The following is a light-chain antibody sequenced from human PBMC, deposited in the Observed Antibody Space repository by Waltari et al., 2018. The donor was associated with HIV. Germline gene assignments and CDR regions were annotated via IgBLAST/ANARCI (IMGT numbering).Light chain of an antibody. CDR2: NNN. V-gene: IGLV1-44*01. CDR1: SSNIGSNT. CDR3: AAWDDSLSGRV. Sequence: QSVLTQPPSASGTPGQRVTISCSGSSSNIGSNTVNWYQQLPGTAPKLVIYNNNQRPSGVPDRLSGSKSGTSASLAISGLQSEDEADYYCAAWDDSLSGRVFGGGTKLTVL. J-gene: IGLJ2*01.